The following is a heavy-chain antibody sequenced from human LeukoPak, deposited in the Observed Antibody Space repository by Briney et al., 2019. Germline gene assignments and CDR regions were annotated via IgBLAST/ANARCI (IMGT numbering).Heavy chain of an antibody. J-gene: IGHJ4*02. V-gene: IGHV4-39*01. CDR1: GGSISSSSYY. CDR3: ARLVLLTYYDILTGSGEFDY. CDR2: IYYSGST. Sequence: SETLSLTCTVSGGSISSSSYYWGWIRQPPGKGLEWIGSIYYSGSTYYNPSPKSRVTISVDTSKNQFSLKLSSVTAADTAVYYCARLVLLTYYDILTGSGEFDYWGQGTLVTVSS. D-gene: IGHD3-9*01.